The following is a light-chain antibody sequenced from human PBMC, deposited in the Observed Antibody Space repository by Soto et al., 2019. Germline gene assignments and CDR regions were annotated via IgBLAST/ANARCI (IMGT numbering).Light chain of an antibody. CDR3: QQRLNWPPN. J-gene: IGKJ1*01. CDR1: QSVTNY. V-gene: IGKV3-11*01. CDR2: DAS. Sequence: EIFLTQYPDTMSLAPVERGTLSCRATQSVTNYIAWYQQRPGQAPRLIIYDASNRASGVPAKFSGSGSGTDFNLTISDLETADFGLYYCQQRLNWPPNFGQGTKVDIK.